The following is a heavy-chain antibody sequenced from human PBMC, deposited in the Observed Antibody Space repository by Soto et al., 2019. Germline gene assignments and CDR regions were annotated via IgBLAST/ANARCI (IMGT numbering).Heavy chain of an antibody. CDR2: ISSSSSYI. CDR1: GFTFSSYS. J-gene: IGHJ1*01. CDR3: ARDRQPTHCSGGSCYSPAEYFQH. Sequence: GGSLRLSCAASGFTFSSYSMNWVRQAPGKGLEWVSSISSSSSYIYYADSVKGRFTISRDNAKNSLYLQMNSLRAEDTAVYYCARDRQPTHCSGGSCYSPAEYFQHWGQGTLVTVSS. V-gene: IGHV3-21*01. D-gene: IGHD2-15*01.